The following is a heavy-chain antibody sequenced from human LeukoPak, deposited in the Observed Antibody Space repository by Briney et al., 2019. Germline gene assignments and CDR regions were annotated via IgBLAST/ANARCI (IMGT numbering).Heavy chain of an antibody. CDR1: GFTFSSYG. CDR2: IRYDGSNK. Sequence: PGGSLRLSCAASGFTFSSYGMHWVRQAPGKGLEWVAFIRYDGSNKYYADSVKGRFTISRDNSKNTLYLQMNSLRAEDTAVYYCARDRVAATGWVYYYMDVWGKGTTVTVSS. D-gene: IGHD6-25*01. J-gene: IGHJ6*03. CDR3: ARDRVAATGWVYYYMDV. V-gene: IGHV3-30*02.